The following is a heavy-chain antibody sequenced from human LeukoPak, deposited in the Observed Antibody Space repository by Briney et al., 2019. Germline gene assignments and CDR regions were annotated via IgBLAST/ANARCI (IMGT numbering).Heavy chain of an antibody. CDR3: ARSLYCSGGSCLLGVYYFDY. CDR1: GYTFTSYG. J-gene: IGHJ4*02. D-gene: IGHD2-15*01. Sequence: GASVQVSCKASGYTFTSYGISWVRQAPGQGLEWMGWISAYNGNTNYAQKFQGRVTMTTDTSTSTAYMELRSLRSDDTAVYYCARSLYCSGGSCLLGVYYFDYWGQGTLVTVSS. V-gene: IGHV1-18*01. CDR2: ISAYNGNT.